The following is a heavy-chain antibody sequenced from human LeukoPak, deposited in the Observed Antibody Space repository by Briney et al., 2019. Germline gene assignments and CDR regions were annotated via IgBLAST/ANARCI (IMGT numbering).Heavy chain of an antibody. CDR3: ARVPVLYGEYSGFDP. J-gene: IGHJ5*02. Sequence: ASVKVSCKAFGYTFTSNYMHWVRQAPGQGPEWMGVISPSGGSTTYAQKFQGRVTLTRDMSTSTDYLELSSLRSEDTAVYYCARVPVLYGEYSGFDPWGQGTLVTVSS. CDR1: GYTFTSNY. CDR2: ISPSGGST. D-gene: IGHD5-12*01. V-gene: IGHV1-46*01.